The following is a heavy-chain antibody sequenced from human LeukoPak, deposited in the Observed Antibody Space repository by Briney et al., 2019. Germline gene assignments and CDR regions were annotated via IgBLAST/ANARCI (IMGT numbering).Heavy chain of an antibody. CDR2: ISGSGGST. V-gene: IGHV3-23*01. J-gene: IGHJ4*02. CDR1: GVPFSSYA. D-gene: IGHD1-26*01. CDR3: AKKHLSGSRGYFDY. Sequence: QQGGSLRLSCAASGVPFSSYAMSWVRQAPGKGLEWVSAISGSGGSTYYADSVKGRFTISRDNSKNTLYLQMNSLRAEDTAVYYCAKKHLSGSRGYFDYWGQGTLVTVSS.